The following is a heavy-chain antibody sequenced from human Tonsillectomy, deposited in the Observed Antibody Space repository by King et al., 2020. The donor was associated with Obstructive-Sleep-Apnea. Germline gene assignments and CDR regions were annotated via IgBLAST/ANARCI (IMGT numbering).Heavy chain of an antibody. J-gene: IGHJ3*02. Sequence: VQLVESGGGLVRPGGSLRLSCAASGFTFSSYWRTWVRRAPGKGLEWVANIKGDGSVKHLVDSVEGRFTIARDNAKNSLYLQMESLRAEDTAVYYCARDSSHWSGIYCYDVFDIWGRGTVVTVSS. CDR1: GFTFSSYW. CDR2: IKGDGSVK. CDR3: ARDSSHWSGIYCYDVFDI. V-gene: IGHV3-7*01. D-gene: IGHD3-10*01.